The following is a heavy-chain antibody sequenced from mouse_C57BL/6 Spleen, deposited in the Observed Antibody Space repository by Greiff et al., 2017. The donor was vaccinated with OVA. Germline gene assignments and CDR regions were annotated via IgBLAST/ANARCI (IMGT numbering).Heavy chain of an antibody. CDR2: INPNNGGT. CDR1: GYTFTDYN. CDR3: ARRTTTVDY. J-gene: IGHJ2*01. V-gene: IGHV1-18*01. D-gene: IGHD1-1*01. Sequence: EVQLQQSGPELVKPGASVKIPCTASGYTFTDYNMDWVKQSHGKSLEWIGDINPNNGGTIYNQKFKGKATLTGDKSSSTAYMELRSLTSENTAVYYCARRTTTVDYWGQGTTLTVSS.